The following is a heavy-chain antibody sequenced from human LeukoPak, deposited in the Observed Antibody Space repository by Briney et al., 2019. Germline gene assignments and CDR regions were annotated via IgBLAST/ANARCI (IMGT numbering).Heavy chain of an antibody. J-gene: IGHJ5*02. CDR2: ISHDGMNA. D-gene: IGHD6-19*01. Sequence: PGGSLRLSCAASGLHFSGTAGSWVRQAPGKGLEWVSAISHDGMNAYYADSVKGRFTTSRDNSKKTVSLEMSSLTAADTGVYYCAKDGAQYSSGPECDPRGQGALVTVSP. V-gene: IGHV3-23*01. CDR1: GLHFSGTA. CDR3: AKDGAQYSSGPECDP.